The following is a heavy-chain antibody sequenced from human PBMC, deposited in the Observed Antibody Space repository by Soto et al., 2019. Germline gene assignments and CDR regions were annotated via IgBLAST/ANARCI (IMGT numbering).Heavy chain of an antibody. Sequence: EVQLVESGGGLVQPGGSLRLSCAASGFTVSSNYMSWVRQAPGKGLEWVSVIYSGGSTYYADSVKGRFTISRHNSKNTLYLQMNSLRAEDKAVYYCARDSRDGSSWYGSFDYWGQGTLVTVSS. J-gene: IGHJ4*02. V-gene: IGHV3-53*04. CDR2: IYSGGST. D-gene: IGHD6-13*01. CDR1: GFTVSSNY. CDR3: ARDSRDGSSWYGSFDY.